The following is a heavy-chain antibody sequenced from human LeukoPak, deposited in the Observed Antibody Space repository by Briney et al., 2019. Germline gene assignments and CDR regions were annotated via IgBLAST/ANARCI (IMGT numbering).Heavy chain of an antibody. CDR2: ISGSGGST. V-gene: IGHV3-23*01. D-gene: IGHD6-19*01. CDR1: GFTFSSYA. Sequence: AGGSLRLSCAASGFTFSSYAMSWVRQAPGKGLEWVSAISGSGGSTYYADSVKGRFTISRDNSKNTLYLQMNSLRAEDTAVYYCAKHVSSGWYGNWFDLWGQGTLVTVSS. J-gene: IGHJ5*02. CDR3: AKHVSSGWYGNWFDL.